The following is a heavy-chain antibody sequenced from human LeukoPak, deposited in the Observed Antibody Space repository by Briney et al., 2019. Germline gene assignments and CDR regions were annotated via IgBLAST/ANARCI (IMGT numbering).Heavy chain of an antibody. Sequence: TSETLSLTCAVYGGSFSGYYWSWIRQPPGKGLEWIGEINHSGSTNYNPSLESRVTISVDTSKNQFSLKLSSVTAADTAVYYCARSREIPAAKFFDYWGQGTLVAVSS. J-gene: IGHJ4*02. CDR3: ARSREIPAAKFFDY. V-gene: IGHV4-34*01. D-gene: IGHD2-2*01. CDR1: GGSFSGYY. CDR2: INHSGST.